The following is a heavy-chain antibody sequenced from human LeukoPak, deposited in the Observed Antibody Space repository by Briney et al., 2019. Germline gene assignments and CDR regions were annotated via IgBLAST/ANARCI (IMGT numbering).Heavy chain of an antibody. J-gene: IGHJ4*02. D-gene: IGHD1-1*01. Sequence: GGSLGLSCAASGFTFSSYGMHWVRQAPGKGLEWVTFIRYDGNNIYYADSVKGRFTISRDNSKNTLYLQMSTLRAEDTSVYYCAKPTGTHFDYWGQGALVTVSS. CDR2: IRYDGNNI. CDR1: GFTFSSYG. V-gene: IGHV3-30*02. CDR3: AKPTGTHFDY.